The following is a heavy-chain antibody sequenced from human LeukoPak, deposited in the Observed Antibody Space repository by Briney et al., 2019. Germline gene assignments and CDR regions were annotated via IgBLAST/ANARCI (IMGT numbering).Heavy chain of an antibody. CDR3: ARGYSSGWYFVDYFDY. J-gene: IGHJ4*02. V-gene: IGHV4-59*01. D-gene: IGHD6-19*01. CDR2: IYYSGST. CDR1: GGSISSYY. Sequence: SETLSLTCTVSGGSISSYYWSWIRQPPGKGLEWIGYIYYSGSTNYNPSLKSRVTISVDTSKNQFSLKLSPVTAADTAVYYCARGYSSGWYFVDYFDYWGQGTLVTVSS.